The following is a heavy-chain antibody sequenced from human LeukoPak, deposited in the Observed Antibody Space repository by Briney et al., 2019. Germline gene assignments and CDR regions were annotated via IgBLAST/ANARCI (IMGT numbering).Heavy chain of an antibody. CDR2: IKQDGSEK. Sequence: GGSLRLSCAASGFTFSSYWMSWVRQAPGKGLEWVANIKQDGSEKYYVDSVKGRFTISRDNAKNSLYLQMNSLRADDTAVYYCARDRGYCTSTSCPLLDYWGQGTRVTVSS. CDR1: GFTFSSYW. D-gene: IGHD2-2*01. CDR3: ARDRGYCTSTSCPLLDY. J-gene: IGHJ4*02. V-gene: IGHV3-7*03.